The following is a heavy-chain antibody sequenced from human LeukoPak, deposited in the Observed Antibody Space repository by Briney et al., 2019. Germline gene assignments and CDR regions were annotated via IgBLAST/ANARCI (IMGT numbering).Heavy chain of an antibody. CDR3: AKNLGFSSRPFFDY. CDR1: EFTFSKYG. CDR2: ISFDINDR. D-gene: IGHD6-13*01. Sequence: GGSLRLSCAASEFTFSKYGMHWVRQAPGKGLEWVASISFDINDRKYAESVRGRFTISRDNAKNSLYLQMNSLRVEDTAFYYCAKNLGFSSRPFFDYWGQGTLVTVSS. J-gene: IGHJ4*02. V-gene: IGHV3-30*18.